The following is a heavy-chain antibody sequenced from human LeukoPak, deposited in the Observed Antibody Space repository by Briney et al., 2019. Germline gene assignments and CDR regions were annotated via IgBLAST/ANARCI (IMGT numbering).Heavy chain of an antibody. V-gene: IGHV7-4-1*02. J-gene: IGHJ4*02. CDR2: INTNTGNP. Sequence: GASVKVSCKASGYTFTSYAMNWVRQAPGQGLEWMGCINTNTGNPTYAQGFTGRFVFSLDTSVSTAYLQISSLKAEDTAVYYCARDLSWLQGPYYFDYWGQGTLVTVSS. D-gene: IGHD5-24*01. CDR1: GYTFTSYA. CDR3: ARDLSWLQGPYYFDY.